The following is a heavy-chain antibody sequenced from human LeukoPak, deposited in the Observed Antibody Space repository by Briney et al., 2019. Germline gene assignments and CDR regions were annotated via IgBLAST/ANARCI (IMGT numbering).Heavy chain of an antibody. CDR2: IDPSDSYT. CDR3: ARPSVDGSGSYPY. D-gene: IGHD3-10*01. CDR1: GYSFTRYW. V-gene: IGHV5-10-1*01. Sequence: PGESLKIFCKSSGYSFTRYWISWVRQMPGKGLEWGGRIDPSDSYTNYSPSFQGHVTISADKSISTAYLQWSSLKASDIAMFYCARPSVDGSGSYPYWGQGTLVTVSS. J-gene: IGHJ4*02.